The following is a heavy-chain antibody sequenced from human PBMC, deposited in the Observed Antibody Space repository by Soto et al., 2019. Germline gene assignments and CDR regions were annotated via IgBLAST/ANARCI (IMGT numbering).Heavy chain of an antibody. CDR2: IYVTGAV. D-gene: IGHD2-21*01. Sequence: SETLSLTCSVYGAALNSGNYYWSWIRQVPGKGLEWIGHIYVTGAVDYNPSLRDRITISQDTSERQFSLNLRLVTAADTAVYYCARLRIATNNYKWFDPWGQGTLVTVSS. CDR1: GAALNSGNYY. CDR3: ARLRIATNNYKWFDP. V-gene: IGHV4-31*03. J-gene: IGHJ5*02.